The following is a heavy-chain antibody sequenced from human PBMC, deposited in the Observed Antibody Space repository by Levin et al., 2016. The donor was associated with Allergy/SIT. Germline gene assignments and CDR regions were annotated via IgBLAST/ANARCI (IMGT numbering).Heavy chain of an antibody. CDR2: IYYSGST. CDR1: GGSISSYY. CDR3: ARGIREFDP. Sequence: GSLRLSCTVSGGSISSYYWSWIRQPPGKGLEWIGYIYYSGSTNYNPSLKSRVTISVDTSKNQFSLKLSSVTAADTAVYYCARGIREFDPWGQGTLVTVSS. V-gene: IGHV4-59*01. J-gene: IGHJ5*02.